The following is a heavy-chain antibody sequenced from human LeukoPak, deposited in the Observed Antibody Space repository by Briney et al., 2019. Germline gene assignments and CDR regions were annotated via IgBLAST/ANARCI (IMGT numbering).Heavy chain of an antibody. J-gene: IGHJ6*02. V-gene: IGHV1-2*02. D-gene: IGHD3-10*01. CDR2: INPNSGGT. CDR3: AREPPLYGSGVKYYYGMDV. CDR1: GYTFTGYY. Sequence: ASVKVSCKASGYTFTGYYMHWVRQAPGQGLEWMGWINPNSGGTNYAQKFQGRVTMTRDTSISTAYMELSRLRSDDTAVYYCAREPPLYGSGVKYYYGMDVWGQGTTVTVSS.